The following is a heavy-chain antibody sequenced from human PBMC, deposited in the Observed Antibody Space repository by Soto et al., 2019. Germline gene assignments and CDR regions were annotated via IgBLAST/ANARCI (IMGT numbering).Heavy chain of an antibody. CDR3: ARGIATGQLDP. CDR1: GYTFTRYT. V-gene: IGHV1-3*01. CDR2: INPDNGNT. Sequence: QVQLVQSGAEVKKPGASVKISCKASGYTFTRYTMNWVRQAPGQRREWMGWINPDNGNTKSSQKFQDRVIITRDTSASTAYVDLSSLRSEDTAVYYCARGIATGQLDPWGQGTLVTVSS. J-gene: IGHJ5*02. D-gene: IGHD2-2*01.